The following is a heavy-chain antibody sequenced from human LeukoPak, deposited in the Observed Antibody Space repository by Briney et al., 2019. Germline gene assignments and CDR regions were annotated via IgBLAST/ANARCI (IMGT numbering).Heavy chain of an antibody. CDR3: ARDRLTTVTTWNAFDI. V-gene: IGHV4-34*01. CDR2: IDHSGST. J-gene: IGHJ3*02. Sequence: SETLSLTCAVYGGSFSGYYWSWIRQPPGKGLEWIGEIDHSGSTNYNPSLKSRVTISVDTSKNQFSLKLSSVTAADTAVYYCARDRLTTVTTWNAFDIWGQGTMVTVSS. D-gene: IGHD4-17*01. CDR1: GGSFSGYY.